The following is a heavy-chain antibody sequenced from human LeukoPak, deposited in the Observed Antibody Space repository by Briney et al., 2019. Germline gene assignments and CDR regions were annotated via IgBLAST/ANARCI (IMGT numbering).Heavy chain of an antibody. Sequence: SETLSLTCAVSGVSFNDYYWSWVRQTPGKGLEWIGEINHSGYTNDSPSPKSRVTLPIDTSGKQFSLNLRSVTVADTGIYYCTRMTAGHDYWGQGTLVTVSS. J-gene: IGHJ4*02. V-gene: IGHV4-34*01. D-gene: IGHD2-21*02. CDR1: GVSFNDYY. CDR3: TRMTAGHDY. CDR2: INHSGYT.